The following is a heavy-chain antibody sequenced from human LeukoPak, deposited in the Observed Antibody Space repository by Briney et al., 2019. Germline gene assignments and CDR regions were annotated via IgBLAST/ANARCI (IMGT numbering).Heavy chain of an antibody. V-gene: IGHV3-66*01. CDR2: IYSAGTT. CDR1: GYTVSDNY. D-gene: IGHD4-17*01. J-gene: IGHJ4*02. Sequence: PGGSLRLSCAVSGYTVSDNYMSWVRQAPGKGLEWVSIIYSAGTTHYADSVKGRFTISRDNSKNTLYLQMNSLRVEDTAVYYCARDGDYGDTYYFDYWGQGTLVTVSS. CDR3: ARDGDYGDTYYFDY.